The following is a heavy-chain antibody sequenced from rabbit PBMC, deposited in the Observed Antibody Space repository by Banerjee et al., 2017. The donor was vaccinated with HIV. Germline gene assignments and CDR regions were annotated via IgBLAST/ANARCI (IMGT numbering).Heavy chain of an antibody. CDR2: INAVTGKA. CDR1: GFSFSNKAV. V-gene: IGHV1S45*01. CDR3: ARDSQYAAYAGFGYATLDYGMDL. J-gene: IGHJ6*01. D-gene: IGHD6-1*01. Sequence: QEQVVESGGGLVQPEGSLTLTCTASGFSFSNKAVMCWVRQAPGKGLEWIACINAVTGKAVYASWAKGRFTFSKTSSTTVTLQVTSLTAADTATYFCARDSQYAAYAGFGYATLDYGMDLWGPGTLVTVS.